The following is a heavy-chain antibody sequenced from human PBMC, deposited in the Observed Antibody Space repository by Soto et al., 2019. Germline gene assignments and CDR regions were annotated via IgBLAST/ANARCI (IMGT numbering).Heavy chain of an antibody. D-gene: IGHD6-13*01. CDR1: GFTFSDYY. Sequence: QVQLVESGGGLVKPGGSLRLSCAASGFTFSDYYMSWIRQAPGKGLEWVSYISSSSSYTNYADSVKGRFTISRDNAKNSQYLLMNSLRGEDTAVYYCAYPLAAAAPSYGMDVWGQGTTVTVSS. V-gene: IGHV3-11*05. J-gene: IGHJ6*02. CDR2: ISSSSSYT. CDR3: AYPLAAAAPSYGMDV.